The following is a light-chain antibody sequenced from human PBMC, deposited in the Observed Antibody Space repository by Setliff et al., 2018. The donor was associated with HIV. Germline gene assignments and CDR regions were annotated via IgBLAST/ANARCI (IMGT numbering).Light chain of an antibody. Sequence: SALTQPRSVSGSPGQSVTISCTGTSSDVGGYNYVSWYQQHPGKAPKLMIYDVSKRPSGVPDRFSGSKSGNTASLTISGLQAEDEADYYCCSYAGSYTFYVFGTGTKGTVL. J-gene: IGLJ1*01. CDR2: DVS. V-gene: IGLV2-11*01. CDR3: CSYAGSYTFYV. CDR1: SSDVGGYNY.